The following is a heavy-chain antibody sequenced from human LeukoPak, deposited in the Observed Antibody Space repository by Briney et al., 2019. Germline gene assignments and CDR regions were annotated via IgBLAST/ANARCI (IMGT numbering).Heavy chain of an antibody. J-gene: IGHJ4*02. CDR3: ARDPPVRDY. Sequence: PGGSLRLSCAASGFTFNSYWMSWVRQAPGKGLEWVANIKQDGSEKYYVDSVKGRFTISGDNAKNSLYLQMNSLRAEDTAVYYCARDPPVRDYWGQGTLVTVSS. D-gene: IGHD3-10*01. V-gene: IGHV3-7*01. CDR2: IKQDGSEK. CDR1: GFTFNSYW.